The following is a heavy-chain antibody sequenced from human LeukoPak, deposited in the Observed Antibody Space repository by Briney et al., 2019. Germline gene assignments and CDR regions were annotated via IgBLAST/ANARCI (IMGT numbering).Heavy chain of an antibody. Sequence: SCKASGGTFSSYAMSWVRQAPGKGLEWVSAISGSGGSTYYADSVKGRFTISRDNSKNTLYLQMNSLRAEDTAVYYCAVYSSGWPFDYWGQGTLVTVSS. CDR1: GGTFSSYA. D-gene: IGHD6-19*01. J-gene: IGHJ4*02. CDR2: ISGSGGST. CDR3: AVYSSGWPFDY. V-gene: IGHV3-23*01.